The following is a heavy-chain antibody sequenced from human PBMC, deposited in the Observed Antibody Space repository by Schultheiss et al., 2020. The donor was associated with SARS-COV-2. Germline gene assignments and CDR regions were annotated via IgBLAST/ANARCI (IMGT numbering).Heavy chain of an antibody. CDR2: IYHSGST. V-gene: IGHV4-30-2*01. Sequence: SETLSLTCAVSGGSISSGGYSWSWSRQPPGKGLEWIGYIYHSGSTYYNPSLKSRVTISVDTSKNQFSLKLSSVTAADTAVYYCARGGRITGTTEGFFDYWGQGTLVTVSS. CDR1: GGSISSGGYS. J-gene: IGHJ4*02. CDR3: ARGGRITGTTEGFFDY. D-gene: IGHD1/OR15-1a*01.